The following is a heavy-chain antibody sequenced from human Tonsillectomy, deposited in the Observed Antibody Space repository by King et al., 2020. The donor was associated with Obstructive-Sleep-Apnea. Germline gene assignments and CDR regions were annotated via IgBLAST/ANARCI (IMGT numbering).Heavy chain of an antibody. CDR1: VYSFTNYW. V-gene: IGHV5-10-1*01. D-gene: IGHD3-10*01. J-gene: IGHJ6*02. CDR3: ARLLNYYGSGAHYYCGMHV. Sequence: QLVQSGAEVKKPGESLRISCKDFVYSFTNYWIYWVRQMPGKGLEWVRRIEPSDSYTSYSPSFQGHVTISADKSVSTAYLHWSSLKASDTAIYYCARLLNYYGSGAHYYCGMHVWGQGTPVILSS. CDR2: IEPSDSYT.